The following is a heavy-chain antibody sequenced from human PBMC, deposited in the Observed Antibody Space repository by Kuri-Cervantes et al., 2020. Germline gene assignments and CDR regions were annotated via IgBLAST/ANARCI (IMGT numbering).Heavy chain of an antibody. V-gene: IGHV1-2*02. J-gene: IGHJ3*02. Sequence: ASVKVSCKASGYTFTGYYMHWVRQAPGQGLEWMGWINPNSGDTNYAQKFQGRVTMTRDTSISTAYMELNSLTSDDTAVYYCARTAPVAFDAFEIWGQGTMVTVSS. CDR1: GYTFTGYY. D-gene: IGHD2-21*01. CDR2: INPNSGDT. CDR3: ARTAPVAFDAFEI.